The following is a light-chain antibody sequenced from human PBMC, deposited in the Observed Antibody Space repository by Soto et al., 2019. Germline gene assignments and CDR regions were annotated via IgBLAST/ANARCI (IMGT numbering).Light chain of an antibody. CDR2: WAS. Sequence: DIVMTQSPDPLAVSLGERATINCKSSQSVLYSPNNKNYLAWYQQKPGQPPRLLIYWASTRESGVPDRFSGSGSGTDFTLTINSLQAEDVAVYYCHQYYSSMYTFGQGTKLEIK. V-gene: IGKV4-1*01. CDR1: QSVLYSPNNKNY. CDR3: HQYYSSMYT. J-gene: IGKJ2*01.